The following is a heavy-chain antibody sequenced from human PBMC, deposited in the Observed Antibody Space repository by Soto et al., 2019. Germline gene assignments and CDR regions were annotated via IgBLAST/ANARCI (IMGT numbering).Heavy chain of an antibody. CDR2: ISYDGSNK. CDR1: GFTFSSYG. CDR3: AKDGQGNFWSGLYYYYYYIDV. Sequence: QVQLVESGGGVVQPGRSLRLSCAASGFTFSSYGMHWVRQAPGKGLEWVAVISYDGSNKYYADSVKGRFTISRDKSKHTLYLQMNSLRAEDTAVYYCAKDGQGNFWSGLYYYYYYIDVWSKGTTVTVSS. J-gene: IGHJ6*03. V-gene: IGHV3-30*18. D-gene: IGHD3-3*01.